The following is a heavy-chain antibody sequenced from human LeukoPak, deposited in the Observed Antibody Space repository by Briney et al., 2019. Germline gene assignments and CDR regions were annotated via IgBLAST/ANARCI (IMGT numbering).Heavy chain of an antibody. CDR2: ISGSGGST. V-gene: IGHV3-23*01. J-gene: IGHJ4*02. D-gene: IGHD4-17*01. CDR1: GFTFSSYA. CDR3: AEDLADNGDSMYYFDY. Sequence: GASLRLSCAASGFTFSSYAMSWVRQASGKGLEWVSAISGSGGSTYYADSVKGRFTISRDNSKNTLYLQMNSLRAEDTAVYYCAEDLADNGDSMYYFDYWGQGTLVTVSS.